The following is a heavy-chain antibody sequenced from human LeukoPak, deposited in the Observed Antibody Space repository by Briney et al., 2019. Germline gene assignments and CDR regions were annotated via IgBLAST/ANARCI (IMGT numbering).Heavy chain of an antibody. D-gene: IGHD3-10*01. Sequence: GGSLRLSCAASGFTFSSYAMSWVRQAPGKGLEWVSAISGSGGSTYYADSVKGRYTISRDNSKNTLYLQMNSLRAEDTAVYYCALSEAMVRGVPGAFDIWGQGTMVTVSS. J-gene: IGHJ3*02. CDR2: ISGSGGST. CDR1: GFTFSSYA. V-gene: IGHV3-23*01. CDR3: ALSEAMVRGVPGAFDI.